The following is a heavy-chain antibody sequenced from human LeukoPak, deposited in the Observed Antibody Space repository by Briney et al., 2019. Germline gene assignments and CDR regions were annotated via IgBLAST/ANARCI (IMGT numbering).Heavy chain of an antibody. Sequence: GESLKISCKGSGYSFSSYWIAWVRRMPGKGLEWMGIIYPGDSDTTYSPSFQGQVTISADKSISTAYLQWSSLKASDTAMYYCARQADSGYYVDYWGQGTLVTVSS. CDR3: ARQADSGYYVDY. D-gene: IGHD2-15*01. CDR2: IYPGDSDT. CDR1: GYSFSSYW. V-gene: IGHV5-51*01. J-gene: IGHJ4*02.